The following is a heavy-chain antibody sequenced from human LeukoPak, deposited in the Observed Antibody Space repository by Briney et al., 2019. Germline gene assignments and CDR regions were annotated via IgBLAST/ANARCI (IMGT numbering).Heavy chain of an antibody. D-gene: IGHD3-16*02. V-gene: IGHV1-2*02. CDR2: INPNSGGT. CDR3: ARGRLRLGELSTRHFNFDY. CDR1: GYTFTGYY. J-gene: IGHJ4*02. Sequence: GASVKVSCKASGYTFTGYYMHWVRQAPGQGLEWMGWINPNSGGTNYAQKFQGRVTMTRDTSISTAHMELSRLRSDDTAVYYCARGRLRLGELSTRHFNFDYWGQGTLVTVSS.